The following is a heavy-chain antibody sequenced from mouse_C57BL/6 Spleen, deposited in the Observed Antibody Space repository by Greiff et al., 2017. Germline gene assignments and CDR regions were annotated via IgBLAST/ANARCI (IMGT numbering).Heavy chain of an antibody. CDR2: IYPGSGNT. J-gene: IGHJ4*01. V-gene: IGHV1-66*01. CDR3: ERWDYYGTRAMDD. CDR1: GYSFTSYY. D-gene: IGHD1-1*01. Sequence: QVQLQQSGPELVKPGASVKISCKASGYSFTSYYIHWVKQRPGQGLEWIGWIYPGSGNTKYNEKFKGKATLTADTSSSTAYMQLSSLTSEDAAVYYCERWDYYGTRAMDDWGQGTSVTVSS.